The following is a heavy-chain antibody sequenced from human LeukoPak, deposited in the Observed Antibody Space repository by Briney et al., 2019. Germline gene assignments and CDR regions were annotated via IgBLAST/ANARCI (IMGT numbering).Heavy chain of an antibody. Sequence: PGGSLRLSCAASGSTFNNYAMSWVRQAPGKGLEWVSGLSGSGGHTYYADSVKGRLTISRDNSKNTLYLQMNNLRAEDTAIYYCAKSLDTGFDFWGQGTLVTVSS. V-gene: IGHV3-23*01. CDR2: LSGSGGHT. CDR1: GSTFNNYA. D-gene: IGHD5-18*01. CDR3: AKSLDTGFDF. J-gene: IGHJ4*02.